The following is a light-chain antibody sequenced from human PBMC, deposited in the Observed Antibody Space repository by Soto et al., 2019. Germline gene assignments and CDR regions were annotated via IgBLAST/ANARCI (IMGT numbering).Light chain of an antibody. J-gene: IGKJ5*01. CDR1: QSISNY. V-gene: IGKV1-39*01. CDR2: AAS. CDR3: QQTYSTPIT. Sequence: DIQMTQFPSAMSASVGDIVTISCLASQSISNYLNWYQQRPGKAPKLLIYAASSLQSGVPSRFSGSGSGTDFTLTISSLQPEDFVTYYCQQTYSTPITFGQGTRLEI.